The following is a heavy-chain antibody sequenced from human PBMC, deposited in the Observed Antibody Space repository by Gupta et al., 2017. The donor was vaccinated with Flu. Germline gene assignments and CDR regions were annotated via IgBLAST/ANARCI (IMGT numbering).Heavy chain of an antibody. CDR3: ARGRGSITMVRGVIIQPRHFDY. CDR2: INHSGST. V-gene: IGHV4-34*01. Sequence: VQLQQWGAGMLEPSETLSLTCAVYGGSFSGYYWSWIRQPPGKGPEWIGKINHSGSTNYNPSLKSRVTISVDTSKNQFSLKLSSVTAADTAVYYCARGRGSITMVRGVIIQPRHFDYWGQGTLVTVSS. CDR1: GGSFSGYY. D-gene: IGHD3-10*01. J-gene: IGHJ4*02.